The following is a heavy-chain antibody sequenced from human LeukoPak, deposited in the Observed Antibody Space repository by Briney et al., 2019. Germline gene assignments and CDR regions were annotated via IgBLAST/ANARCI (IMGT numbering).Heavy chain of an antibody. CDR3: ARLSSGWSLDY. Sequence: GGSLRLSCAASGFTFSSYSMNWIRQDPGKGLEWVSSISSSSSYIYYADSVKGRFTISRDNAKNSLYLQMNSLRAEDTAVYYCARLSSGWSLDYWGQGTLVTVSS. J-gene: IGHJ4*02. D-gene: IGHD6-19*01. V-gene: IGHV3-21*01. CDR2: ISSSSSYI. CDR1: GFTFSSYS.